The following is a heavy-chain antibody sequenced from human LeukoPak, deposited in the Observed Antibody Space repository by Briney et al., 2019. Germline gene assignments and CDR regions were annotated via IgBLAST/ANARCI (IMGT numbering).Heavy chain of an antibody. D-gene: IGHD6-19*01. CDR3: ARHDLGKYSSVWCYFDY. CDR2: IYYSGST. J-gene: IGHJ4*02. CDR1: GGSISSGTYY. Sequence: PSETLSLTCIVSGGSISSGTYYWGWIRQPPGKGLEWIGSIYYSGSTYYNPSLKSRVTISVDTSKNQFSLKLSSVTAADTAVYYCARHDLGKYSSVWCYFDYWGQGTLVTVSS. V-gene: IGHV4-39*01.